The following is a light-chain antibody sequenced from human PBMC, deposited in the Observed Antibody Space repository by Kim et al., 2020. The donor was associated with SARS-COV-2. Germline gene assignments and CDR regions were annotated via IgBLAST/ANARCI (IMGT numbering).Light chain of an antibody. J-gene: IGKJ1*01. CDR3: QQYNSYST. Sequence: DIQMTQSPSTLSASVGDRVTITCRASQSISDWLAWYQQKPGKAPKLLIYKASSLESEVPSRFSGSGFGTEFTLTISNLQPDDFATYYCQQYNSYSTFGQVTKVDIK. CDR2: KAS. CDR1: QSISDW. V-gene: IGKV1-5*03.